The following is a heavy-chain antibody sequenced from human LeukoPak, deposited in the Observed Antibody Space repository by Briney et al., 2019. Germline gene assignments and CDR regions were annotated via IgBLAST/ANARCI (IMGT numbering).Heavy chain of an antibody. V-gene: IGHV3-23*01. Sequence: PGGSLRLSCAASGFTFSSYAMSWVRQAPGKGLEWVPAISGSGGSTYYADSVKGRFTISRDNSKNTLYLQMNSLRAEDTAVYYCAKDRSIAVAGSDAFDIWGQGTMVTVSS. CDR3: AKDRSIAVAGSDAFDI. D-gene: IGHD6-19*01. CDR2: ISGSGGST. J-gene: IGHJ3*02. CDR1: GFTFSSYA.